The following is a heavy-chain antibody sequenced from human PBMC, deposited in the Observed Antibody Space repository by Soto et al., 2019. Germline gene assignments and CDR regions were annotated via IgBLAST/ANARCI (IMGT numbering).Heavy chain of an antibody. CDR2: VYHSGST. D-gene: IGHD3-22*01. CDR3: AGNYDSSPDDAFDI. CDR1: GYSISSGYY. J-gene: IGHJ3*02. V-gene: IGHV4-38-2*01. Sequence: PSETLSLTCAVCGYSISSGYYWGWIRQPPGKGLEWIGSVYHSGSTYYNPSLKRRVTISVDTSKNQFSLKLDSVTAADTAVYYCAGNYDSSPDDAFDIWGQGTMVTVSS.